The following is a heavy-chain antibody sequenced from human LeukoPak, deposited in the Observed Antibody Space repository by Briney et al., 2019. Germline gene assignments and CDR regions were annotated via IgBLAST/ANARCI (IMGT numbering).Heavy chain of an antibody. Sequence: GGSLRLSCAASGFTFSSYAMSWVRQAPGKGLEWVSAIGGSGGSTYYADSVKGRFTISRDNSKNTLYLQMNSLRAEDTAVYYCAKGGEIQLWLSYFDYWGQGTLVTVSS. CDR3: AKGGEIQLWLSYFDY. J-gene: IGHJ4*02. CDR2: IGGSGGST. V-gene: IGHV3-23*01. CDR1: GFTFSSYA. D-gene: IGHD5-18*01.